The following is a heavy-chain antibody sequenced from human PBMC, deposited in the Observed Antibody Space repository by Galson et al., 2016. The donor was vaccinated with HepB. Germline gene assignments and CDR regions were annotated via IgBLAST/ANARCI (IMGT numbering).Heavy chain of an antibody. CDR2: INPGNGNT. Sequence: SVKVSCKASGYTFTTYTLHWVRQAPGQRLEWMGWINPGNGNTKYSQSFQGRVSITRDTSSSTTYMELSSLRSEDTAVYYCARDLMGAKRGLNSWGQGTLVTVSS. V-gene: IGHV1-3*01. CDR1: GYTFTTYT. CDR3: ARDLMGAKRGLNS. D-gene: IGHD1-26*01. J-gene: IGHJ4*02.